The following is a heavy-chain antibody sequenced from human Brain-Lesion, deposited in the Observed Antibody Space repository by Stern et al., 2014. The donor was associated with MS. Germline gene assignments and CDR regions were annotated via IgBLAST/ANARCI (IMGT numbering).Heavy chain of an antibody. D-gene: IGHD5-24*01. Sequence: VPLVESGGGVVQPGTSLRLSCAASGFTFSSYGMHWVRQAPGKGLGWVALAWFDGSTAYSTNSVQGRFTISRDNSKHTLSLHMNSLTAEDTAVYYCARGHIPYAYNYLFDYWGQGTLVTVSS. CDR1: GFTFSSYG. J-gene: IGHJ4*02. V-gene: IGHV3-33*01. CDR2: AWFDGSTA. CDR3: ARGHIPYAYNYLFDY.